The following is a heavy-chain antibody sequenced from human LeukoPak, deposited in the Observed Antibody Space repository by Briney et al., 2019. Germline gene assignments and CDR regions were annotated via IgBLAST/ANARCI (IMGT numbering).Heavy chain of an antibody. Sequence: GSLRLSCAASGFTFDDYAMHWVRQAPGKGLEWVSLISWDGGSTYYADSVKGRFTISRDNSKNSLYLQMNSLRAEDTALYYCAKDTISQWLVLSYFDYWGQGTLVTVSS. D-gene: IGHD6-19*01. J-gene: IGHJ4*02. CDR1: GFTFDDYA. CDR2: ISWDGGST. V-gene: IGHV3-43D*03. CDR3: AKDTISQWLVLSYFDY.